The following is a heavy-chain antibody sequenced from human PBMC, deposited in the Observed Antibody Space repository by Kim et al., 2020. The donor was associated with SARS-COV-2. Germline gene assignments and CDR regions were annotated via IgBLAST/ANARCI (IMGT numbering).Heavy chain of an antibody. CDR1: GGSFSGYY. Sequence: SETLSLTCAVYGGSFSGYYWSWIRQPPGKGLEWIGEINHSGSTNYNPSLKSRVTISVDTSKNQFSLKLSSVTAADTAVYYCARGILPWLVNYWGQGTLVTVSS. D-gene: IGHD6-19*01. CDR3: ARGILPWLVNY. J-gene: IGHJ4*02. CDR2: INHSGST. V-gene: IGHV4-34*01.